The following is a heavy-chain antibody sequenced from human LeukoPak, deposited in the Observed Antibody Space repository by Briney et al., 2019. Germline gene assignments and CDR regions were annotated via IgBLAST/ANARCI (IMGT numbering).Heavy chain of an antibody. V-gene: IGHV4-39*01. CDR2: IYYSGST. Sequence: PSETLSLTCTVSGGSISRSNYYWGWIRQPPGKGPEWIGSIYYSGSTYYNPSLKSRVTISVDTSKNQFSLKLSSVTAADMAVYYCAREDTAMAIDYWGQGTLVTVSS. J-gene: IGHJ4*02. D-gene: IGHD5-18*01. CDR3: AREDTAMAIDY. CDR1: GGSISRSNYY.